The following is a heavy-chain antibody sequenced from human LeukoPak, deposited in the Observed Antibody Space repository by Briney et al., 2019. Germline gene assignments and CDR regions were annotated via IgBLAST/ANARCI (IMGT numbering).Heavy chain of an antibody. D-gene: IGHD6-13*01. CDR2: ISGSGGST. Sequence: GGSLRLSCAASGFTFSSYAMSWVRQAPGKGLEWVSAISGSGGSTYYADSVKGRFTISRDNSNNTLHLQMNSLRAEGTAVYFCAKQSAGSAAWYSLHYDFWGQGTLVTVSS. CDR1: GFTFSSYA. V-gene: IGHV3-23*01. CDR3: AKQSAGSAAWYSLHYDF. J-gene: IGHJ4*02.